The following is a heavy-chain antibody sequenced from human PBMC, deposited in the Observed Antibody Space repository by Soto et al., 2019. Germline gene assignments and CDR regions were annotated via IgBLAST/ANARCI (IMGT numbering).Heavy chain of an antibody. D-gene: IGHD3-10*01. Sequence: QVQLQESGPGLVKPSQTLSLTCTVSGGSISSGGYYWSWMRQYPGKGLEWIGYIYYSGSTYYNPSLTSRVTITVDTAKKEFSLEAGSAMDAVTAVYYCARDEETAGFGMDIWGQGTAVTVSS. CDR3: ARDEETAGFGMDI. CDR2: IYYSGST. V-gene: IGHV4-31*03. J-gene: IGHJ6*01. CDR1: GGSISSGGYY.